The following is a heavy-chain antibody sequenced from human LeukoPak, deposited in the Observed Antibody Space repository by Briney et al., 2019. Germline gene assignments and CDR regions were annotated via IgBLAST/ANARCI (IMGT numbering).Heavy chain of an antibody. CDR3: ARIYYDSSGYRLFDY. J-gene: IGHJ4*02. Sequence: GGSLRLSCAASGFTFSTHWMSWVRQAPGKGLEWVANINEDGSEKYYVDSVKDRFTISRDNAKNSLYLQMNSLRAEDTALYYCARIYYDSSGYRLFDYWGQGTLVTVSS. CDR1: GFTFSTHW. V-gene: IGHV3-7*02. CDR2: INEDGSEK. D-gene: IGHD3-22*01.